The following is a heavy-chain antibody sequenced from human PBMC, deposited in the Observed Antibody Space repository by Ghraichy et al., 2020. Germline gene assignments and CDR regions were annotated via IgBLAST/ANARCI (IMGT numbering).Heavy chain of an antibody. J-gene: IGHJ4*02. V-gene: IGHV3-23*01. Sequence: GGSLRLSCAASGFTFSSYAMSWVRQAPGKGLEWVSAISGSGGSTYYADSVKGRFTISRDNSKNTLYLQMNSLRAEDTAVYYCAKVILEWLLYGAGDYWGQGTLVTVSS. CDR3: AKVILEWLLYGAGDY. CDR2: ISGSGGST. D-gene: IGHD3-3*01. CDR1: GFTFSSYA.